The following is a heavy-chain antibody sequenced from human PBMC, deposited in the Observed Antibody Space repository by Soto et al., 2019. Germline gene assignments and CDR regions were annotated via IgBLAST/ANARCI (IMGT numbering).Heavy chain of an antibody. CDR1: GYTFTIYD. CDR2: MNTHSNVT. CDR3: ARQVVEVVETTSLWFDP. Sequence: GASVKVSCKASGYTFTIYDIHCVLQSTLQWLDWMGCMNTHSNVTDCAQKFQGRVTLTWNTSISTAYMGLSSLKFDDTAVYYCARQVVEVVETTSLWFDPWGLGTLVTVSS. V-gene: IGHV1-8*01. D-gene: IGHD2-15*01. J-gene: IGHJ5*02.